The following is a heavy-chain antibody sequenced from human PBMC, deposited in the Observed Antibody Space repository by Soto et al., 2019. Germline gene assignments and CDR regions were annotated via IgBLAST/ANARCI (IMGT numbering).Heavy chain of an antibody. CDR2: VNPNSGGT. CDR3: AMERRYCSSTSCYGMDV. CDR1: GYTFTGYY. D-gene: IGHD2-2*01. V-gene: IGHV1-2*02. J-gene: IGHJ6*02. Sequence: ASVKVSCKASGYTFTGYYMHWVRQAPGQGLEWMGWVNPNSGGTNYAQKFQGRVTMTRDTSISTAYMELSRLRSDDTAVYYCAMERRYCSSTSCYGMDVWGQGTTVT.